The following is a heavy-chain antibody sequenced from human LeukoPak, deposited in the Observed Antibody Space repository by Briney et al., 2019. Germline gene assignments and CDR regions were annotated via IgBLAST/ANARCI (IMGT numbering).Heavy chain of an antibody. CDR3: ARRNGYSLLVDY. Sequence: SETLSLTCSVSGGSFSSYYWSWIRQSPGKGLEWIGHVSNSGYTNYNPSLKSRVTISVDTSKNQFSLKLSSVTAADTAVYYCARRNGYSLLVDYWGQGTLVTVSS. CDR2: VSNSGYT. D-gene: IGHD1-26*01. J-gene: IGHJ4*02. V-gene: IGHV4-59*08. CDR1: GGSFSSYY.